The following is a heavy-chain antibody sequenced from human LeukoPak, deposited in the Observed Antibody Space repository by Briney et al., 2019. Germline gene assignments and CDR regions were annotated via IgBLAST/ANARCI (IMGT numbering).Heavy chain of an antibody. CDR1: GFTFTHYD. CDR2: ISGSGVST. J-gene: IGHJ4*02. CDR3: ARYGETRIGASRKGYFDS. D-gene: IGHD6-13*01. Sequence: PGGSLRLSCAASGFTFTHYDMNWVRQAPGKGLECVSVISGSGVSTDYADAVKGRFTISRDNSQNTLYLQMNSLRAEDTAIYYCARYGETRIGASRKGYFDSWGQGTLVTVSS. V-gene: IGHV3-23*01.